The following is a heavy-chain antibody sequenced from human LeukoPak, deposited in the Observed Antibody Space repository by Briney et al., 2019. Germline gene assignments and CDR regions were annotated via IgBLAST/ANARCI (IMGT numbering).Heavy chain of an antibody. D-gene: IGHD3-22*01. CDR1: GGSISSYY. V-gene: IGHV4-59*12. CDR3: ARGTTMILDAFDI. CDR2: IYYSGST. J-gene: IGHJ3*02. Sequence: PSETLSLTCTVSGGSISSYYWSWIRQPPGKGLEWIGYIYYSGSTNYKPSLKSRVTISVDTSKNQFSLKLSSVTAADTAVYYCARGTTMILDAFDIWGQGTMVTVSS.